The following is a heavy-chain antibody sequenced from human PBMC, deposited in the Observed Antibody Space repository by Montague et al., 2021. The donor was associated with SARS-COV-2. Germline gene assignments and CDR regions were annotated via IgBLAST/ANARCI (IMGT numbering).Heavy chain of an antibody. V-gene: IGHV4-39*01. Sequence: SETLSLTCAVSGGSISSSIYYWGWIRQPPGKGLEWIGSIYYSGSTYYNPSLKSRVSISVDTSKNQFSLKLSSVTAADTAVYYCARLWDTVYYYYGMDVWGQGTKVTVSS. CDR2: IYYSGST. CDR3: ARLWDTVYYYYGMDV. CDR1: GGSISSSIYY. D-gene: IGHD1-26*01. J-gene: IGHJ6*02.